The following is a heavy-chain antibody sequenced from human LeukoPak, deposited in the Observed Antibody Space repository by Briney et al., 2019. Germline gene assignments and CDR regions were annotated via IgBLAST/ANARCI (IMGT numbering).Heavy chain of an antibody. CDR3: ARGSY. J-gene: IGHJ4*02. V-gene: IGHV3-7*04. Sequence: PGGSLRLSCAASGFTFSNSWMSWVRQAPGKGLEWVANIKEDGSDKYYVDSVKGRFTISRDNAKNSLYLQMDSLRAEDTAVYHCARGSYRGQGALVTVSS. CDR1: GFTFSNSW. CDR2: IKEDGSDK.